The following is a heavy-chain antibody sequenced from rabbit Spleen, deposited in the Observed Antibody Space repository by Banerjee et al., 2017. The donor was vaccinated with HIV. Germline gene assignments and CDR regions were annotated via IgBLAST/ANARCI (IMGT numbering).Heavy chain of an antibody. Sequence: QSLEESGGDLVKPGASLTLTCTASGFSFSSRYWICWVRQAPGKGLEWIACIDAGSSASTYYASWAKGRFTVSKASSTTVTLQMTSLTAADTATYFCARGDGYAYGGYDLWGPGTLVTVS. D-gene: IGHD6-1*01. V-gene: IGHV1S40*01. CDR1: GFSFSSRYW. CDR3: ARGDGYAYGGYDL. J-gene: IGHJ4*01. CDR2: IDAGSSAST.